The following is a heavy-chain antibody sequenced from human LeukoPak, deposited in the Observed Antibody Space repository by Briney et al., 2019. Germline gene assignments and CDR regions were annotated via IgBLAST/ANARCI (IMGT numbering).Heavy chain of an antibody. J-gene: IGHJ4*02. CDR3: ARVKECSGDCYPFEY. D-gene: IGHD2-21*02. Sequence: SETLSLTCAVSGGPISSYFWSWIRQPPGKGLEWIGYVYYGDSTKYNPSLKSRVTISVDKSKNNFSPRLSSVAAADTAVYYCARVKECSGDCYPFEYWGQGTLVTVSS. CDR2: VYYGDST. CDR1: GGPISSYF. V-gene: IGHV4-59*01.